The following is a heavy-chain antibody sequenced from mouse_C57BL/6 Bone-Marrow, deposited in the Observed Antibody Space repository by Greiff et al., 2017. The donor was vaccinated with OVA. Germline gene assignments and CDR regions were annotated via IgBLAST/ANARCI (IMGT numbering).Heavy chain of an antibody. D-gene: IGHD2-2*01. J-gene: IGHJ3*01. V-gene: IGHV1-81*01. CDR1: GYTFTSYG. CDR2: IYPRSGNT. CDR3: ARWEIYYGYGGLAY. Sequence: QVQLQQSGAELARPGASVKLSCKASGYTFTSYGISWVKQRTGQGLEWIGEIYPRSGNTYYNEKFKGKATLTADKSSSTAYMQLSSLTSEDSAVYYCARWEIYYGYGGLAYWGQGTLVTVSA.